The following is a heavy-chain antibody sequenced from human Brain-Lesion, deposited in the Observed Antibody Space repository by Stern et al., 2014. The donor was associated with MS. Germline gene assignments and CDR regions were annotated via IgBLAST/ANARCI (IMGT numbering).Heavy chain of an antibody. Sequence: VQLLESGPGLVKPSQTLPLTCTVSGGSINSGGYYWSWIRQYPGKGLEWIGHIYYTGSAYYDPSLKSRLSMSIDTSKNQFSLNLNSVTAADTAVYYCARGARYSDSSGYYFYFDYWGQGTLVTVSS. CDR1: GGSINSGGYY. J-gene: IGHJ4*02. CDR3: ARGARYSDSSGYYFYFDY. CDR2: IYYTGSA. D-gene: IGHD3-22*01. V-gene: IGHV4-31*03.